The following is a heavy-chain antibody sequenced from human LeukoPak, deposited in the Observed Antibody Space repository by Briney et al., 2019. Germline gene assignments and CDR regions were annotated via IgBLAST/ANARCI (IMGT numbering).Heavy chain of an antibody. D-gene: IGHD4-17*01. CDR1: GFPFNSYS. V-gene: IGHV3-21*01. CDR3: ARAGYGDYSDY. CDR2: ISSSSYI. Sequence: GGSLKPSFSASGFPFNSYSMNWGRPGPGEGLEWVSSISSSSYIYYADSVKGRFTISRDNAKNSLYLQMNSLRAEDTAVYYCARAGYGDYSDYWGQGTLVTVSS. J-gene: IGHJ4*02.